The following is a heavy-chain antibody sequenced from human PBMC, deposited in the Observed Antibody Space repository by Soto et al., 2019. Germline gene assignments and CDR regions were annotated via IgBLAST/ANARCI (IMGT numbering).Heavy chain of an antibody. CDR3: ASRYSGYDFARAFDI. CDR1: GGTFSSYA. D-gene: IGHD5-12*01. Sequence: QVQLVQSGAEVKKPGSSVKVSCKASGGTFSSYAISWVRQAPGQGLEWMGGSIPSFGTANYAKKCQGRVTIAADESTSTAYMELSSLRSEDTAVYYCASRYSGYDFARAFDIWGQGTMVTVSS. V-gene: IGHV1-69*01. CDR2: SIPSFGTA. J-gene: IGHJ3*02.